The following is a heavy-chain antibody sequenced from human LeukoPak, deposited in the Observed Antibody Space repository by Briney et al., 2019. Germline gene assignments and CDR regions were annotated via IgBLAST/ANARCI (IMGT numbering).Heavy chain of an antibody. D-gene: IGHD3-9*01. V-gene: IGHV3-21*04. CDR3: AKAREDIVTARWGIDY. Sequence: PGGSLRLSCAASVFSFSNYTMNWVRQAPGKGLEWVSSISSRSSYIYYADSVEGRFAISRDNSKNTLYLQMNSLRAEDTAIYYCAKAREDIVTARWGIDYWGQGTLVTVSS. J-gene: IGHJ4*02. CDR2: ISSRSSYI. CDR1: VFSFSNYT.